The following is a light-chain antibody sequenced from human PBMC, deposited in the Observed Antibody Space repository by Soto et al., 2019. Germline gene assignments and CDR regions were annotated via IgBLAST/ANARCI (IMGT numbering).Light chain of an antibody. CDR1: SSDIGNYDF. V-gene: IGLV2-14*01. Sequence: QSVLTQPASVSGSPGQSITISCTGTSSDIGNYDFVSWYQQVPGTAPKAMIYEVSSRPSGVSNRFSGSKSGNTASLTISGLRAEDEPHYYCSSYKTSTSFILFGGGTKVTVL. CDR2: EVS. J-gene: IGLJ2*01. CDR3: SSYKTSTSFIL.